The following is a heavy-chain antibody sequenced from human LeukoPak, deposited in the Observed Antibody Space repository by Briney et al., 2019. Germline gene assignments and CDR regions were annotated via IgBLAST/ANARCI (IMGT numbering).Heavy chain of an antibody. CDR1: GFMFSSHN. J-gene: IGHJ3*02. D-gene: IGHD6-19*01. CDR3: ARSYSSGWHDAFDI. CDR2: LSSSGSTI. V-gene: IGHV3-48*01. Sequence: GGSLRLSCVASGFMFSSHNMNWVRQAPGKGLEWISYLSSSGSTIYYEDSVQGRFTISRDNAKNSLYLQMNSLRAEDTAVYYCARSYSSGWHDAFDIWGQGTMVTVSS.